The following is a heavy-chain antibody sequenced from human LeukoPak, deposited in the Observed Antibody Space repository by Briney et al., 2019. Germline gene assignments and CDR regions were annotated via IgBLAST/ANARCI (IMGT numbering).Heavy chain of an antibody. D-gene: IGHD6-19*01. V-gene: IGHV4-34*01. CDR1: GGSFSGYY. CDR2: INHSGST. Sequence: SESLSVTCAGYGGSFSGYYWSWIRQPPGKGREWSGEINHSGSTNYNPSLRSRVTVSVHTSKNQLSLKLSSVPAADTAVYYCARQWLVSPLFDYWGQGTLVTVSS. J-gene: IGHJ4*02. CDR3: ARQWLVSPLFDY.